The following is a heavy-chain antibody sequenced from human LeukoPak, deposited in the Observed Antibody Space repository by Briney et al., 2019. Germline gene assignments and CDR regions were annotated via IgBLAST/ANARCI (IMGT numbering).Heavy chain of an antibody. Sequence: SETLSLTCTVSGGSISSGDYYWSWIRQPPGKGLEWIGYIYYSGSTYYNPSLKSRVSISVDTSQNQFSLKLSSVTAADTAVYYCARAYNYGSGSYSAFGNWGQGTPVTVSA. CDR3: ARAYNYGSGSYSAFGN. D-gene: IGHD3-10*01. J-gene: IGHJ4*02. CDR2: IYYSGST. V-gene: IGHV4-30-4*01. CDR1: GGSISSGDYY.